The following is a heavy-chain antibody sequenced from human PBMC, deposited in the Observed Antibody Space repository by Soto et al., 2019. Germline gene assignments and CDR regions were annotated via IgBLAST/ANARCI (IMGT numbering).Heavy chain of an antibody. D-gene: IGHD3-22*01. J-gene: IGHJ3*02. CDR2: IIPIFGTA. CDR1: GGTFSSYA. Sequence: SVKVSCKASGGTFSSYAISWVRQAPGQGLEWMGGIIPIFGTANYAQKFQGRVTITADESTSTAYMELSSLRSEDTAVYYCARAGGRYDSSGYYYGAFDIWGQGTMVTVSS. V-gene: IGHV1-69*13. CDR3: ARAGGRYDSSGYYYGAFDI.